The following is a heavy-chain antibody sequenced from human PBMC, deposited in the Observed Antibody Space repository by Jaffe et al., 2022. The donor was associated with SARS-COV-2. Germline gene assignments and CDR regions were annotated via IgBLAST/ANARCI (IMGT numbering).Heavy chain of an antibody. V-gene: IGHV4-39*01. CDR1: GGSISSSSYY. Sequence: QLQLQESGPGLVKPSETLSLTCTVSGGSISSSSYYWGWIRQPPGKGLEWIGSIYYSGSTYYNPSLKSRVTISVDTSKNQFSLKLSSVTAADTAVYYCARHDDYGDRSGWFDPWGQGTLVTVSS. CDR3: ARHDDYGDRSGWFDP. J-gene: IGHJ5*02. D-gene: IGHD4-17*01. CDR2: IYYSGST.